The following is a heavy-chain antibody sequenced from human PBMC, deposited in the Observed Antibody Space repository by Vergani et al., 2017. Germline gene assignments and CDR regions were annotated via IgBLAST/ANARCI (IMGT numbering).Heavy chain of an antibody. J-gene: IGHJ5*02. D-gene: IGHD2-2*03. CDR2: IYTSGST. CDR3: ARLSGYCSSTSCYGWFDP. CDR1: GGSISSGSYY. Sequence: QVQLQESGPGLVKPSQTLSLTCTVSGGSISSGSYYWSWIRQPXGKGLEWIGRIYTSGSTNYNPSLKSRVTISVDTSKNQFSLKPSPVTAADTAVYYCARLSGYCSSTSCYGWFDPWGQGTLVTVSS. V-gene: IGHV4-61*02.